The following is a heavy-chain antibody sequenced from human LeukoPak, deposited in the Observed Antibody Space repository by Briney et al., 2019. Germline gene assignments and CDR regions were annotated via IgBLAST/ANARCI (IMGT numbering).Heavy chain of an antibody. V-gene: IGHV3-66*02. CDR1: GFTVSSNY. CDR3: ARDGPSTSCYLDY. D-gene: IGHD2-2*01. Sequence: GGSLRLSCAASGFTVSSNYMSWVRQAPGKGLEWVSVIYSGGSTYYADSVKGRFTISRDNSKNTLYLQMNSLRAEDTAVYYCARDGPSTSCYLDYWGQGTLVTVSS. J-gene: IGHJ4*02. CDR2: IYSGGST.